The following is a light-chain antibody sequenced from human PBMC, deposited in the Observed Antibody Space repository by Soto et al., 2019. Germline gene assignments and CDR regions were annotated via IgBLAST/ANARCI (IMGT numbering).Light chain of an antibody. CDR1: QIVTSSY. CDR3: QQYGNSPA. J-gene: IGKJ4*01. V-gene: IGKV3-20*01. Sequence: EIVLTQSPGTLSLSPGERATLSCRASQIVTSSYLAWYQQKPGQAPRLLIYGASSRATGIPDRFSGSGSGTDFTLTSSRLEPEDLAVYYCQQYGNSPAFGGGTKVEIK. CDR2: GAS.